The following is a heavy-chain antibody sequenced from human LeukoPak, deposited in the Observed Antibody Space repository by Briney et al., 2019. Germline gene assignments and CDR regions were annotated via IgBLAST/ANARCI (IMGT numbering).Heavy chain of an antibody. D-gene: IGHD3-10*01. V-gene: IGHV4-30-2*01. Sequence: KPSETLCLTCAVSGGSISSGGYSWSWIRQPPGKGPEWIGYIYHSGSTYYNPSLKSRVTISVDRSKNQFSLKLSSVTAADTAVYYCARVDGSGSYWIFDYWGQGTLVTVSS. CDR3: ARVDGSGSYWIFDY. CDR1: GGSISSGGYS. CDR2: IYHSGST. J-gene: IGHJ4*02.